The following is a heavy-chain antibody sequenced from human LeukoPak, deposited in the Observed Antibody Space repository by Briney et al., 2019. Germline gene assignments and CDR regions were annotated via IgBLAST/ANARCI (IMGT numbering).Heavy chain of an antibody. D-gene: IGHD5-24*01. CDR1: GGSISSGSYY. CDR3: ARQKDGLDYYYYYYMAV. V-gene: IGHV4-39*01. J-gene: IGHJ6*03. Sequence: SETLSLTCTVSGGSISSGSYYWDWIRQPPGRGLEWIGSIYYTGSVYCNPSLKSRVTISFDTSHNQFSLKLSSVTAADTAVYSLARQKDGLDYYYYYYMAVWGKGTTVTVFS. CDR2: IYYTGSV.